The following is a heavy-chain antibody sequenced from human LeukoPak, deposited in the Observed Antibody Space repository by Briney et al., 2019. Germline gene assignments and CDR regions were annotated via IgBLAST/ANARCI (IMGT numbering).Heavy chain of an antibody. CDR1: GDSVSIISAA. Sequence: SLTLSLTCAISGDSVSIISAAWNWIRQSPSRGLEWLGRTYYRSKWYNDYAVSVKSRITINPDTSKNQFSLQLNSVTPEDTAVYYCARETSFRYYDFWSGWDYWGQGTLVTVSS. D-gene: IGHD3-3*01. J-gene: IGHJ4*02. CDR3: ARETSFRYYDFWSGWDY. CDR2: TYYRSKWYN. V-gene: IGHV6-1*01.